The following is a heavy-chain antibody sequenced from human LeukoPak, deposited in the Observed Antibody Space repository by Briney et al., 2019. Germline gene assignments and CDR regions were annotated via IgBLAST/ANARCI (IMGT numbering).Heavy chain of an antibody. D-gene: IGHD2-2*01. J-gene: IGHJ5*02. CDR2: ISGCGGST. V-gene: IGHV3-23*01. Sequence: LTGGSLRLSCAASGFTFSSYAMSWVRQAPGKGLEWVSAISGCGGSTYYADSVKGRFTISRDNSKNTLYLQMNSLRAEDTAVYYCAKEHVVVPAATSDWFDPWGQGTLVTVSS. CDR3: AKEHVVVPAATSDWFDP. CDR1: GFTFSSYA.